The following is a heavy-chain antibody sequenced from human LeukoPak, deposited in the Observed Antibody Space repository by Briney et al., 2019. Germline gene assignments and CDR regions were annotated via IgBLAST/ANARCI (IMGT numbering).Heavy chain of an antibody. D-gene: IGHD1-14*01. CDR2: IYTSGST. V-gene: IGHV4-61*02. J-gene: IGHJ6*03. CDR1: GGSISSGSYY. CDR3: ARILMARPGYYYYYYMDV. Sequence: SQTLSLTCTVSGGSISSGSYYWSWIRQPAGKGLGWIGRIYTSGSTNYNPSLKSRVTISVDTSKNQFSLKLSSVTAADTAVYYCARILMARPGYYYYYYMDVWGKGTTVTVSS.